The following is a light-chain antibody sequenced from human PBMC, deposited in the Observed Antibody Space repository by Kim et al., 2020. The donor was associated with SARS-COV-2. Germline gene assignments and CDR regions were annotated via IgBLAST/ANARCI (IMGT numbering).Light chain of an antibody. Sequence: ASVGDRVTITCRASQNINSWLAWFQQKPGKAPKHLIYKASSLESGVPSRFSGSGSGTLFTLTISSLQPDDFATYYCQQYNSYPWTFGQGTKVDIK. CDR2: KAS. CDR3: QQYNSYPWT. J-gene: IGKJ1*01. V-gene: IGKV1-5*03. CDR1: QNINSW.